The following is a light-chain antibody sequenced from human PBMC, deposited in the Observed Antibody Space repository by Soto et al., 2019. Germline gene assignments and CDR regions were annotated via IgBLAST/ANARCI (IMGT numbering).Light chain of an antibody. Sequence: DAVMTQSPLSLPVTPGQPASISCRSSQSLVHSNGNTFLNWFHQRPGQSPRRLIYKVSSRDSGVPDRFSGRGSGPEFTLEISRVEAEDVGVYYCMQATHWPYTFGQGTKLEIK. CDR1: QSLVHSNGNTF. J-gene: IGKJ2*01. V-gene: IGKV2-30*02. CDR3: MQATHWPYT. CDR2: KVS.